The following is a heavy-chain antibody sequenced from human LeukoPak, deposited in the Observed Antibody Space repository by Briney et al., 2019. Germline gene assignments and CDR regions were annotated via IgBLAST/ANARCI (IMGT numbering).Heavy chain of an antibody. V-gene: IGHV1-8*01. Sequence: ASVKVSCKASGYTFTSYDINWLRQATGQGPEWMGWMNPNSGATGYAQKFQGRVTMTEDTSTDTACMELSSLRSEDTAVYYCATPPLSSGWYSLFDYWGQGTLVTVSS. CDR2: MNPNSGAT. CDR3: ATPPLSSGWYSLFDY. D-gene: IGHD6-19*01. CDR1: GYTFTSYD. J-gene: IGHJ4*02.